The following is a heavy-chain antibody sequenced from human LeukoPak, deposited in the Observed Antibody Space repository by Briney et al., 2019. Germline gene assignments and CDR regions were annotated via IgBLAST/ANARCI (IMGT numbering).Heavy chain of an antibody. D-gene: IGHD2-21*01. Sequence: GASVKVSCKASGYSFSSYAISWVRQAPGQGLEWMGWISGYNGNTNSPQKFRGRLSMTTDTSTSTAYMELRGLTSDDTAIYYCERDLNFQDEVIRGEHWGQGTLVIVSS. V-gene: IGHV1-18*01. CDR1: GYSFSSYA. CDR2: ISGYNGNT. CDR3: ERDLNFQDEVIRGEH. J-gene: IGHJ1*01.